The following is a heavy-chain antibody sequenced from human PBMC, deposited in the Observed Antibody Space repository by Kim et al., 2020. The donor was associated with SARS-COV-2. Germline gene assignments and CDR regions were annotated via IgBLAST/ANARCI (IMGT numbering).Heavy chain of an antibody. J-gene: IGHJ6*03. CDR1: GGSFSGNY. CDR2: INHSGST. D-gene: IGHD2-2*01. Sequence: SETLSLTCAVYGGSFSGNYWSWIRQPPGKGLEWIGEINHSGSTNYNPSLKSRVTISVDTSKNQFSLKLSSVTAADTAVYYCARGRSCSSTSCYSEVFIRRYFCMDVWGKGTTVTVSS. CDR3: ARGRSCSSTSCYSEVFIRRYFCMDV. V-gene: IGHV4-34*01.